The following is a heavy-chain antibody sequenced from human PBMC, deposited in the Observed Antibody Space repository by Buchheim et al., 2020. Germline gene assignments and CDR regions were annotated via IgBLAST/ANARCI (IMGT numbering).Heavy chain of an antibody. D-gene: IGHD3-16*02. J-gene: IGHJ4*02. CDR1: GFTFSSYG. V-gene: IGHV3-30*18. CDR2: ISYDGSNK. Sequence: QVQLVESGGGVVQPGRSLRLSCAASGFTFSSYGMHWVRQAPGKGLEWVAVISYDGSNKYYADSVQGRFTISRANSKNTLCLQMNSLIAEDTAVYYCAKDFKDDYVWGSYRPVCYWGQGTL. CDR3: AKDFKDDYVWGSYRPVCY.